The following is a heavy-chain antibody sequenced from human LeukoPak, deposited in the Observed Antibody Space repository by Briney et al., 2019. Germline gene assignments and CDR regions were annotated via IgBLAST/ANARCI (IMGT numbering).Heavy chain of an antibody. CDR1: GGSISSYY. CDR3: ARILERGAFDI. CDR2: IYYSGST. D-gene: IGHD1-1*01. Sequence: SETLSLTCTVSGGSISSYYWGWIRQPPGKGLEWIGSIYYSGSTYYNPSLKSRVTISVQTSKNQFFLTLTSVTAADTAVYYCARILERGAFDIWGQGTMVTVSS. V-gene: IGHV4-39*07. J-gene: IGHJ3*02.